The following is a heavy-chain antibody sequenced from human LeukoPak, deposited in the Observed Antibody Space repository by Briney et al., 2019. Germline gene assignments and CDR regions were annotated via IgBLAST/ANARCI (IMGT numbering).Heavy chain of an antibody. D-gene: IGHD3-10*01. Sequence: TETLSLTCTVSGGSISSYYWSWIRQPPGKGLEWIGYIYYSGSTNYNPSLKSRVTISVDTSKNQFSLKLSSVTAADTAVYYCASLVGRAGRTYYYGSGSYYFFDYWGQGTLVTVSS. J-gene: IGHJ4*02. CDR1: GGSISSYY. CDR3: ASLVGRAGRTYYYGSGSYYFFDY. V-gene: IGHV4-59*12. CDR2: IYYSGST.